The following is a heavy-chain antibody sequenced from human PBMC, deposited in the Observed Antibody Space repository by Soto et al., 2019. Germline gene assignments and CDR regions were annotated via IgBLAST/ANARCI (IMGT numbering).Heavy chain of an antibody. J-gene: IGHJ3*02. CDR1: GFSFSSYA. CDR2: ISGSGGTT. Sequence: VPLLESGGGLVQPGGSLRLSCVGSGFSFSSYAMNWVRQAPGQGLEWVSGISGSGGTTFYADSVKGRFTISRDNSKNTLYLQMNSLRAEDTAVYYCAKDLGYTSSWYYALHIWGQGTMVTVSS. V-gene: IGHV3-23*01. D-gene: IGHD6-13*01. CDR3: AKDLGYTSSWYYALHI.